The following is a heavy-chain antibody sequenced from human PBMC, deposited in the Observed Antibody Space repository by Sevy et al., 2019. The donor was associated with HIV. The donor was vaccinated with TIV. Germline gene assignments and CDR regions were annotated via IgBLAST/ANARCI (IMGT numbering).Heavy chain of an antibody. CDR3: ASRITMVRGLGFFDY. J-gene: IGHJ4*02. D-gene: IGHD3-10*01. CDR1: GFTFSSYS. V-gene: IGHV3-21*01. CDR2: ISSSSSYI. Sequence: GGSLRLSCAASGFTFSSYSMNWVRQAPGKGLEWVSSISSSSSYIYYADSVKGRFTISRDNAKNSLYLQMNSLRAEDTAVYYGASRITMVRGLGFFDYWGQGTLVTVSS.